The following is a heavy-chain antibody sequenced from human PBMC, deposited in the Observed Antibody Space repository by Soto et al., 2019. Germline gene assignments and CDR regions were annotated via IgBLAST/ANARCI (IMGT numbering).Heavy chain of an antibody. D-gene: IGHD6-13*01. J-gene: IGHJ5*02. V-gene: IGHV3-21*01. CDR2: ISSSSSYI. CDR3: ARDSSSWSNWFDP. Sequence: PVGPIRLSWAAAGVPCRNYGMNWVSKDPGKGLEWVSSISSSSSYIYYADSVKGRFTISRDNAKNSLYLQMNSLRAEDTAVYYCARDSSSWSNWFDPWGQGTLVTVSS. CDR1: GVPCRNYG.